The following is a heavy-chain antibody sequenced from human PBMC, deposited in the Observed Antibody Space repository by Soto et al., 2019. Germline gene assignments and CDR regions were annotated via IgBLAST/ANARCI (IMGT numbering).Heavy chain of an antibody. CDR3: ARGHVVPDEDYMDV. J-gene: IGHJ6*03. V-gene: IGHV1-3*01. CDR2: INAGNGNT. CDR1: GYTFTSYA. D-gene: IGHD2-2*01. Sequence: ASVKVSCKASGYTFTSYAMHWVLQAPGQRLEWMGWINAGNGNTKYSQKFQGRVTITRDTSASTAYMELSSLRSEDTAVYYCARGHVVPDEDYMDVWGKGTTVTVSS.